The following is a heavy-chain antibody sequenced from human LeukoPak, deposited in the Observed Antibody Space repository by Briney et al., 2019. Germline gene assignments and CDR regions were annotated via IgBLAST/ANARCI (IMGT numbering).Heavy chain of an antibody. Sequence: ASVKVSCKASGGTFSSYAISWVRQAPGQGLEWMGGIIPIFGTANYAQKFQGRVTITADESTSTAYMELSSLRSEDTAVYYCARVYRVLRGNRGILGYWGQGTLVTVSS. CDR3: ARVYRVLRGNRGILGY. CDR2: IIPIFGTA. CDR1: GGTFSSYA. J-gene: IGHJ4*02. V-gene: IGHV1-69*13. D-gene: IGHD4-23*01.